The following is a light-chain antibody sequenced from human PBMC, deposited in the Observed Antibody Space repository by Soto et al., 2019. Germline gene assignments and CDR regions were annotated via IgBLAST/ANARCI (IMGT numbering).Light chain of an antibody. CDR2: DAS. V-gene: IGKV3-11*01. CDR3: QQRSNWPPLIS. CDR1: QSIINS. Sequence: EIVLTQSPATLSLSPGERATLSCRASQSIINSLAWYQQKPGQVPRLLIYDASNRATGIPARVSGSGSGTDFTLTSSSLEPEDFALYYCQQRSNWPPLISFGQGTRLDIK. J-gene: IGKJ5*01.